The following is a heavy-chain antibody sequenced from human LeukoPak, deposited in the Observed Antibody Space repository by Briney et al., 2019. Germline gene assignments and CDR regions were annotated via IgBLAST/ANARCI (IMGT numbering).Heavy chain of an antibody. D-gene: IGHD3-22*01. J-gene: IGHJ4*02. Sequence: GRSLRLSCAASGFTFSSYGMHWVRQAPGKGLEWVAVISYDGSNKYYADSVRGRFTISRDNSENTLYLQMNSLRAEDTAVYYCAKAPDSSGYYNYFDYWGQGTLVTVSS. V-gene: IGHV3-30*18. CDR3: AKAPDSSGYYNYFDY. CDR1: GFTFSSYG. CDR2: ISYDGSNK.